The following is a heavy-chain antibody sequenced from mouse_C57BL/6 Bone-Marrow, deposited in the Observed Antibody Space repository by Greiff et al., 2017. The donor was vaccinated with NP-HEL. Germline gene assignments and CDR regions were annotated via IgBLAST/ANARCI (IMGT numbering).Heavy chain of an antibody. CDR1: GYTFTDYY. Sequence: EVQLQQSGPELVKPGASVKISCKASGYTFTDYYMNWVKQSHGKSLEWIGDINPNNGGTSYNQKFKGKATLTVDKSSSTAYMELRSLTSEDSAVYYCATPPYYGSAWFAYWGQGTLVTVSA. CDR2: INPNNGGT. V-gene: IGHV1-26*01. D-gene: IGHD1-1*01. CDR3: ATPPYYGSAWFAY. J-gene: IGHJ3*01.